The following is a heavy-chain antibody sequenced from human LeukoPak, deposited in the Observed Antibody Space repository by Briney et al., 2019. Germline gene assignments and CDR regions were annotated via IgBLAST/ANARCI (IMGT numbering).Heavy chain of an antibody. CDR2: ISAYNGNT. V-gene: IGHV1-18*01. D-gene: IGHD6-13*01. J-gene: IGHJ4*02. Sequence: GASVKVSCKASGYTFTSYGISWVRQGPGQGLEWMGWISAYNGNTNYAQKLQGRVTMTTDTSTSTAYMELRSLRSDDTAVYYCAILARSWRDAYYFDYWGQGTLVTVSS. CDR3: AILARSWRDAYYFDY. CDR1: GYTFTSYG.